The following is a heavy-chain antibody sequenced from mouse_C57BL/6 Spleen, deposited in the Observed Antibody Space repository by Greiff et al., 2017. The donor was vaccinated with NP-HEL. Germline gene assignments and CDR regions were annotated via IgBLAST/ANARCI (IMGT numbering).Heavy chain of an antibody. V-gene: IGHV6-3*01. CDR3: TGPFDY. CDR1: GFTFSNYW. CDR2: IRLKSDNYAT. J-gene: IGHJ2*01. Sequence: EVQVVESGGGLVQPGGSMKLSCVASGFTFSNYWMNWVRQSPEKGLEWVAQIRLKSDNYATQYAESVKGRFTISRDDSKSSVYLQMNNLRAEDTGIYYCTGPFDYWGQGTTLTGSS.